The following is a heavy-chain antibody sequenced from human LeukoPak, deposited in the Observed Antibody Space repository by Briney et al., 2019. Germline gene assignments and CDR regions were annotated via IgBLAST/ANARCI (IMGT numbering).Heavy chain of an antibody. CDR1: GFTFSSYG. V-gene: IGHV3-30*18. CDR3: ANLDGSSGRPFDY. CDR2: ISYDGSNK. Sequence: PGGSLRLSCAASGFTFSSYGMHWVRQAPGKGLEWVAVISYDGSNKYYTDSVKGRFTISRDNSKNTLYLQMNSLRAEDTAVYYCANLDGSSGRPFDYWGQGTLVTVSS. J-gene: IGHJ4*02. D-gene: IGHD6-19*01.